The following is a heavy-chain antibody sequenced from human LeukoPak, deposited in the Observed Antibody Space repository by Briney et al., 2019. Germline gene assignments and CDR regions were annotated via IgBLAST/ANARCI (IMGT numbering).Heavy chain of an antibody. CDR3: AKDIVVVPAAMQADY. Sequence: GGSLRLPCAASGFTFSSYAMSWVRQAPGKGLEWVSAISGSGGSTYYADSVKGRFTISRDNSKNTLYLQMNSLRAEDTAVYYCAKDIVVVPAAMQADYWGQGTLVTVSS. CDR1: GFTFSSYA. CDR2: ISGSGGST. V-gene: IGHV3-23*01. D-gene: IGHD2-2*01. J-gene: IGHJ4*02.